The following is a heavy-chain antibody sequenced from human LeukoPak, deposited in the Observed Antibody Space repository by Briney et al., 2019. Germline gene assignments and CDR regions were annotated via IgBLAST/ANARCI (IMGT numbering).Heavy chain of an antibody. V-gene: IGHV4-61*02. CDR1: GGSISSGSYY. CDR3: ARGESDWSSLGYFYHYMDV. Sequence: SETLSLTCTVSGGSISSGSYYWSWIRQPAGKGLEWIGRIYTSGSTNYNPSLKSRVTMSVDTSKNQFSLKLSSVTAADTAVYYCARGESDWSSLGYFYHYMDVWGKGTTVTISS. J-gene: IGHJ6*03. CDR2: IYTSGST. D-gene: IGHD3-9*01.